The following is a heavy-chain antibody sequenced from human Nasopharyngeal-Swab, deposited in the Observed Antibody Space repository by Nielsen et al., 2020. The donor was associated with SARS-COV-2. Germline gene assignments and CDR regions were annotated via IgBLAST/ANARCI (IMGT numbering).Heavy chain of an antibody. J-gene: IGHJ3*02. V-gene: IGHV1-8*01. Sequence: WVRQAPGQGLEWMGWMNLNSGNTGYAQKFQGRVTMTRNTSISTAYMELSSLRSEDTAVYYCARAVEFCSSTSCYSSAFDIWGQGTMVTVSS. CDR2: MNLNSGNT. CDR3: ARAVEFCSSTSCYSSAFDI. D-gene: IGHD2-2*01.